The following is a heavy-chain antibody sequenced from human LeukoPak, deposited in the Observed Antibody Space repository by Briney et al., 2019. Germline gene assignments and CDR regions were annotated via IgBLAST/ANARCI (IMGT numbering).Heavy chain of an antibody. D-gene: IGHD2-15*01. CDR1: GFTFSSYG. V-gene: IGHV3-30*03. Sequence: GGSLRLSCAASGFTFSSYGMHWVRQAPGKGLEWLAVISFAGSHKFYADSVKGRFTISRDNSKNTLFLEINSLRAEDAAVYYCARESGGRADYWGQGTLVTVSS. CDR2: ISFAGSHK. J-gene: IGHJ4*02. CDR3: ARESGGRADY.